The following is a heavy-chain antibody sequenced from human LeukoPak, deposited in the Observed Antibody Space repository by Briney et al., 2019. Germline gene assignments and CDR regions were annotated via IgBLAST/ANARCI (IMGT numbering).Heavy chain of an antibody. D-gene: IGHD1-26*01. CDR2: IIPIFGTA. J-gene: IGHJ4*02. CDR1: GGTFGSYA. CDR3: ARGGPILTYSGSYYPKNFDY. Sequence: GSSVKVCCKASGGTFGSYAISWVRQAPGQGLEWMGGIIPIFGTANYAQKFQGRVTITTDESTSTAYMELSSLRSEDTAVYYCARGGPILTYSGSYYPKNFDYWGQGTLVTVSS. V-gene: IGHV1-69*05.